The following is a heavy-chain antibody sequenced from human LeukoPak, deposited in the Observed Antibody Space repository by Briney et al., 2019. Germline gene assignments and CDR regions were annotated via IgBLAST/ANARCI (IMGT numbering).Heavy chain of an antibody. D-gene: IGHD6-6*01. CDR1: GFSLSTSGVG. J-gene: IGHJ6*03. CDR3: AHTVEELVYYYYYMDV. Sequence: SGPTLVNPTQTLTLTCTFSGFSLSTSGVGVGWIRQPPGKALEWPALIYWNDDKRYSPSLKSRLTITKDTSKNQVVLTMTNMDPVDTATYYCAHTVEELVYYYYYMDVWGKGTTVTVSS. V-gene: IGHV2-5*01. CDR2: IYWNDDK.